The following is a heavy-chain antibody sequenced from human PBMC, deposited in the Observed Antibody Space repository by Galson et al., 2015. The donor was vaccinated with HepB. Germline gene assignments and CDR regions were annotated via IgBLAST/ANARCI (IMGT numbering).Heavy chain of an antibody. CDR2: FNHSGST. V-gene: IGHV4-34*01. D-gene: IGHD6-13*01. Sequence: ETLSLTWAVYGGSFSGYYWGWVRPPPEELLEWIGEFNHSGSTHYNPSLKSRVTISVDMSQNQFSLKLGFVTATDTAVYYCASAGYKLVLRSRYYYGIDVWGQGTTVTVSS. J-gene: IGHJ6*02. CDR3: ASAGYKLVLRSRYYYGIDV. CDR1: GGSFSGYY.